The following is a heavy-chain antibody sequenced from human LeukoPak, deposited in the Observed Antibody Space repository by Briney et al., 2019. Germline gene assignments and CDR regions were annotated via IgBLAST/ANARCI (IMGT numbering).Heavy chain of an antibody. J-gene: IGHJ4*02. CDR2: IRYDGSDE. CDR3: AIPGDY. CDR1: GFTFSSYG. Sequence: GGSLRLSCAASGFTFSSYGMHWVRQAPGKGLEWVAFIRYDGSDESYADSVKGRFTISRDNSKNTLYLQMNSLTTDDTAVYYCAIPGDYWGQGTLVTVSS. V-gene: IGHV3-30*02.